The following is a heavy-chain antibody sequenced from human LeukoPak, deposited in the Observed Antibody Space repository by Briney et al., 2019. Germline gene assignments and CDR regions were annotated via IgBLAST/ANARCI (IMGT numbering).Heavy chain of an antibody. CDR1: GFTFSSYG. Sequence: GGSLRLSCAASGFTFSSYGMHWVRQAPGKGLEWVAFIRYDGGNKYYADSVKGRFTISRDNSKNTLYLQMNSLRAEDTAVYYCAKGGATNFGYWGQGTLVTVSS. V-gene: IGHV3-30*02. CDR3: AKGGATNFGY. D-gene: IGHD1-26*01. CDR2: IRYDGGNK. J-gene: IGHJ4*02.